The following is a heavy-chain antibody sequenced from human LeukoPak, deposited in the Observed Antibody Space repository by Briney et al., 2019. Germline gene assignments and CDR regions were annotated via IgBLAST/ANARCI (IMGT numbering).Heavy chain of an antibody. V-gene: IGHV4-4*07. J-gene: IGHJ3*01. CDR2: IYTGGIT. CDR3: ASLGDGYNYSLDV. Sequence: SETLPLTCTVSGGSIRSFYWSWIRQPAGKGLEWIGRIYTGGITNYNPSLKSRVTISVDTSKNQFSLKLSSVTAADTAVYYCASLGDGYNYSLDVWGQGTMVTVSS. D-gene: IGHD5-24*01. CDR1: GGSIRSFY.